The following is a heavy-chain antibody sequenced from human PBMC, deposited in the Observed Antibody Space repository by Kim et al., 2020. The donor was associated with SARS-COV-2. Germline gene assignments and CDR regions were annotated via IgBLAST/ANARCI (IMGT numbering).Heavy chain of an antibody. J-gene: IGHJ5*02. CDR1: GYDFASDW. Sequence: GESLKISCKGSGYDFASDWIGWVRQMPGKGLEWMGMIYPGDLDTRYSPPFQGQVTISADKSINTAYLQWSSLKASDTAMYYCARRRALRENWYDPWGQGTLVTVAS. V-gene: IGHV5-51*01. CDR2: IYPGDLDT. D-gene: IGHD1-26*01. CDR3: ARRRALRENWYDP.